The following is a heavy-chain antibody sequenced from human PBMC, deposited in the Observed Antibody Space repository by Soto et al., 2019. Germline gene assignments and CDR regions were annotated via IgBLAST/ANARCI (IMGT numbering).Heavy chain of an antibody. V-gene: IGHV4-4*02. J-gene: IGHJ4*02. CDR3: SRGLFSGSSYSGSWYYFDS. CDR1: GGSISSNNW. Sequence: PSETLSLTCAVSGGSISSNNWWSWVRQPPGKGLEWIGEIYHSGSTNYNPSLKSRVTISVDKSKNEFSLKLTSVTAADTAVYYCSRGLFSGSSYSGSWYYFDSWGQGTMVTVSA. CDR2: IYHSGST. D-gene: IGHD1-26*01.